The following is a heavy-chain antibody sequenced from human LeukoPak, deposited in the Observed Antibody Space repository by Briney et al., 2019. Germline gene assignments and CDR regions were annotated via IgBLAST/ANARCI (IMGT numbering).Heavy chain of an antibody. Sequence: GGSLRLSCAASGFTSSSYAMSWVRQAPGKGLEWVSAISGSGGSTYYADSVKGRFTISRDNSKNTLYLQMNSLRAEDTAVYYCAKDWPMVRGVIIAPDYWGQGTLVTVSS. CDR2: ISGSGGST. J-gene: IGHJ4*02. D-gene: IGHD3-10*01. CDR3: AKDWPMVRGVIIAPDY. V-gene: IGHV3-23*01. CDR1: GFTSSSYA.